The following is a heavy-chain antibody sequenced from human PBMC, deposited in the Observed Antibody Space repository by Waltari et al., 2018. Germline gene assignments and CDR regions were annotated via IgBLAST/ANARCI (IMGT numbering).Heavy chain of an antibody. CDR2: INHSGST. CDR1: GESFRGYY. J-gene: IGHJ4*02. Sequence: QVQIKQWGAGLLKPSETLSRSCSVHGESFRGYYWTWIRQSPGKGLEWIGDINHSGSTNYNPSLKSRVTISLDTSENQFSLKLRSVTAADTAVYYCARGNVVMIAIDVWGPGTLVTVSS. D-gene: IGHD2-21*01. V-gene: IGHV4-34*01. CDR3: ARGNVVMIAIDV.